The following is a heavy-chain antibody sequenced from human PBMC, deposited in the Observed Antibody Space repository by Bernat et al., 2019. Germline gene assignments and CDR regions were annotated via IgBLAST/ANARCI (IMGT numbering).Heavy chain of an antibody. J-gene: IGHJ4*02. D-gene: IGHD3-16*01. V-gene: IGHV3-43*02. Sequence: ELQLVESGGGATQPGGSLRLSCEGTGFIFDDYVMHWVRQAPGMDLEWVSRISHDSTATSYADSVKGRFTISRDNSKKSLYLQMHSLRIEDTAVDYCVRVCNWAFDSWGRGTLVTVSS. CDR2: ISHDSTAT. CDR3: VRVCNWAFDS. CDR1: GFIFDDYV.